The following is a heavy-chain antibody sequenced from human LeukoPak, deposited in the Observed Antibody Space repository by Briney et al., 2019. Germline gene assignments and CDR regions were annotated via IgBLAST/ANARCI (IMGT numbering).Heavy chain of an antibody. CDR2: ISSSSSTI. J-gene: IGHJ6*03. CDR3: AKEREPWYYMDG. Sequence: GGSLRLSCAASGFTFSSYSMNWVRQAPGKGLEWVSYISSSSSTIYYADSVKGRFTISRDNAKNSLYLQMNSLRAEDTAVYYCAKEREPWYYMDGWGKATTVTVSS. CDR1: GFTFSSYS. V-gene: IGHV3-48*01. D-gene: IGHD1-1*01.